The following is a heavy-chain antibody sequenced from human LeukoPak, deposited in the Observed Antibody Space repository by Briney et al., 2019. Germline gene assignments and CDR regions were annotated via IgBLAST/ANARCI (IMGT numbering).Heavy chain of an antibody. D-gene: IGHD6-13*01. J-gene: IGHJ4*02. Sequence: PSETLSLTCTVSGGSISSYYWGWIRQPPGKGLEWIGSYDHRGKTYYTTSLRSRVTISVDTSRNQFSLKLSSVTAADTAVYYCARSPWASSISAVDHWGQGTLVTVSS. CDR3: ARSPWASSISAVDH. CDR1: GGSISSYY. CDR2: YDHRGKT. V-gene: IGHV4-59*05.